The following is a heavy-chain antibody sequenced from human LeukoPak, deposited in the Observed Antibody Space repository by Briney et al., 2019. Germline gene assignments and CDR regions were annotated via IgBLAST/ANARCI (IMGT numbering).Heavy chain of an antibody. CDR1: GFTFSSYA. Sequence: GGSLRLSCAASGFTFSSYAMSWVRQAPGKGLEWVSAISGSGGSTYYADSVKGRFTISRDNSKNTLYLQMNSLRAEDTAVYYCAKGREYYDYPNWFDPWGQGTLVTVSS. V-gene: IGHV3-23*01. CDR2: ISGSGGST. CDR3: AKGREYYDYPNWFDP. D-gene: IGHD3-16*01. J-gene: IGHJ5*02.